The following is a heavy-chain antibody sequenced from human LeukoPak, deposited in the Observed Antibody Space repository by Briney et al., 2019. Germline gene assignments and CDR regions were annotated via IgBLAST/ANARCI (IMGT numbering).Heavy chain of an antibody. CDR2: ISGSGGST. J-gene: IGHJ6*03. CDR3: AKGGQYQLPYYMDV. CDR1: GFTFSSYA. Sequence: GGSLRLSCAASGFTFSSYAMSWVRQAPGEGLECVSAISGSGGSTYYADSVKGRFTISRDNSKNTLYLQMNSLRAEDTAVYYCAKGGQYQLPYYMDVWGKGTTVTVSS. D-gene: IGHD2-2*01. V-gene: IGHV3-23*01.